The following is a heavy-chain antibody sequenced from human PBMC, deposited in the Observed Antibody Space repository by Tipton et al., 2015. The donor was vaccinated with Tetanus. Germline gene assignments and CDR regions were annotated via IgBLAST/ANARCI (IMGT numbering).Heavy chain of an antibody. J-gene: IGHJ3*02. CDR1: GGSISRGDYY. Sequence: TLSLTCSVSGGSISRGDYYWSWIRQPPGKGLEWIGNIYYSGSTYYNPSLKSRVTISEDTSKNQFSLKLTSVTAADTAVYYCARDSPGIAVAAEAGAFDIWGQGTMVTVSS. V-gene: IGHV4-30-4*01. D-gene: IGHD6-19*01. CDR3: ARDSPGIAVAAEAGAFDI. CDR2: IYYSGST.